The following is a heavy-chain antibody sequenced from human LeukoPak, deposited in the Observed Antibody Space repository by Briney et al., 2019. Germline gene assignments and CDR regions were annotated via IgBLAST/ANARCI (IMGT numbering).Heavy chain of an antibody. CDR2: ISGSGDSS. CDR1: GFTFSSCA. CDR3: AKRGFCSSTTCSLYYYYDMDA. V-gene: IGHV3-23*01. D-gene: IGHD2-2*01. J-gene: IGHJ6*02. Sequence: GASLRLSCAASGFTFSSCAMSWVRQAPGKGLEWVSTISGSGDSSYYADSVKGRFTISRDDSKNTLYLQMNSLRAEDTAIYYCAKRGFCSSTTCSLYYYYDMDAWGQGTTVTVSS.